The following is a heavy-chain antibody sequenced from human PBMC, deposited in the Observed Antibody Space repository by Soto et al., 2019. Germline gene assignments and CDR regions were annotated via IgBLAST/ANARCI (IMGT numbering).Heavy chain of an antibody. CDR3: AREPDGHYSYGMDV. CDR2: MNPNSGNT. Sequence: QVQLVQSGAEVKKPGASVKVSCKASGYTFTSYDINWVRQATGQGLEWLGWMNPNSGNTGYAQKFQGTVTMTRTNSISTASMALSSLRSEDTAVYFSAREPDGHYSYGMDVWGQGTTVTVSS. CDR1: GYTFTSYD. V-gene: IGHV1-8*01. J-gene: IGHJ6*02.